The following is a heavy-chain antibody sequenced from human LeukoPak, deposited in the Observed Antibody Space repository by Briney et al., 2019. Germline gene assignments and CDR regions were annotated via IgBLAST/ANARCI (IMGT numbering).Heavy chain of an antibody. CDR2: IYHSGST. D-gene: IGHD3-3*01. Sequence: SETLSLTCTVSGGPISSSSYYWSWIRQPPGKGLEWIGYIYHSGSTYYNLSLKSRVTISVDRSKNQFFLKLSSVTAADTAVYYCARDTGYDFWSGYYLYWGQGTLVTVSS. V-gene: IGHV4-30-2*01. J-gene: IGHJ4*02. CDR1: GGPISSSSYY. CDR3: ARDTGYDFWSGYYLY.